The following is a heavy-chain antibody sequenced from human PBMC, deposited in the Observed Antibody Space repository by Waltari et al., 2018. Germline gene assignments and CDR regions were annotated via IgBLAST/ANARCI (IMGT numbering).Heavy chain of an antibody. CDR1: GGSISTSTYC. Sequence: QLQLQESGPGLVKPSETLSLTCTVSGGSISTSTYCCGWIRQPPGKGLEWIGSIYYSESTNYYPSLKSRVTISVDTSKNQFSLKLSSVTAADTAVYYCATAAAGRRYYYYYYMDVWGKGTTVTVSS. J-gene: IGHJ6*03. CDR3: ATAAAGRRYYYYYYMDV. V-gene: IGHV4-39*07. CDR2: IYYSEST. D-gene: IGHD6-13*01.